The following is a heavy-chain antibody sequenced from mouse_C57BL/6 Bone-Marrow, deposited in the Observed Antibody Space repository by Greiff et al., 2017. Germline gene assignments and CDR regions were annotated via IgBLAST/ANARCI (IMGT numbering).Heavy chain of an antibody. Sequence: VQLQQSGAELVMPGASVKLSCKASGYTFTSYWMHWVKQRPGQGLEWIGEIDPSDSYTNYNQKFKGKSTLTVDKSSSTAYMQLSSLTSEDSAVYYCARCPYDGYDVYWYFDVWGTGTTVTVSS. CDR2: IDPSDSYT. J-gene: IGHJ1*03. D-gene: IGHD2-3*01. V-gene: IGHV1-69*01. CDR3: ARCPYDGYDVYWYFDV. CDR1: GYTFTSYW.